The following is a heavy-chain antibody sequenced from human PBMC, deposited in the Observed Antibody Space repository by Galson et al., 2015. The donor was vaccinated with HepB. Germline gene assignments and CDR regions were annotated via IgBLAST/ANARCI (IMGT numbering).Heavy chain of an antibody. Sequence: SLRLSCAAFGYSFSIYGIHWVRQGPGKGLEWVAGMGFEEGKKYYADSVKGRFTISRDNSKKIVFLQMNSLRVGDTAIYYCARDEEYSSGHDGFDVWGQGTLVAVSS. CDR2: MGFEEGKK. D-gene: IGHD6-19*01. V-gene: IGHV3-33*08. CDR3: ARDEEYSSGHDGFDV. CDR1: GYSFSIYG. J-gene: IGHJ3*01.